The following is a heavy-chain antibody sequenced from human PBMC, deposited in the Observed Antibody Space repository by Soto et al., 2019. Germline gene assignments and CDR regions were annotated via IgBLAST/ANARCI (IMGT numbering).Heavy chain of an antibody. CDR3: ARGDRYCSGGSCSRFDY. J-gene: IGHJ4*02. D-gene: IGHD2-15*01. CDR2: ISYDGSNK. Sequence: QVQLVESGGGVVQPGRSLRLSCAASGFTFSSYAMHWVRQAPGKGLEWVAVISYDGSNKYYADSVKGRFTISRDNSKNTLYLQMNSLGAEDTAVYYCARGDRYCSGGSCSRFDYWGQGTLVTVSS. CDR1: GFTFSSYA. V-gene: IGHV3-30-3*01.